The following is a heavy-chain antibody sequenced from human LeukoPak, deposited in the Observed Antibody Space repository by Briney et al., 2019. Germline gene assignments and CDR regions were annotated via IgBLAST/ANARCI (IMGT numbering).Heavy chain of an antibody. CDR1: GGSFSGYY. Sequence: SETLSLTCAVYGGSFSGYYWSWIRQPPGKGLEWIGEINHSGSTNYNPSLKSRVTISVDTSKNQFSLKLSSVTAADTAVYYCAREPWYSSSWYEGYYGMDVWGQGTTVTVSS. CDR2: INHSGST. J-gene: IGHJ6*02. CDR3: AREPWYSSSWYEGYYGMDV. D-gene: IGHD6-13*01. V-gene: IGHV4-34*01.